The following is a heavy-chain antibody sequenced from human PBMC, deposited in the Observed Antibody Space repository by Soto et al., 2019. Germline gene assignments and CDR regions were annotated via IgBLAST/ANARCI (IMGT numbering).Heavy chain of an antibody. V-gene: IGHV3-72*01. J-gene: IGHJ3*02. D-gene: IGHD4-17*01. CDR1: GYTFSDHY. CDR2: IRNRGGGYIT. Sequence: MQLVESGGDLVQPGGSLKLSCVGSGYTFSDHYMDWVRQAPGKGLEWVGRIRNRGGGYITHYAASVRGRFTVSRADSKDAQYLQMNSRKSEDTAVDYCSRAAYGHGFDMWGQGTVVTVSS. CDR3: SRAAYGHGFDM.